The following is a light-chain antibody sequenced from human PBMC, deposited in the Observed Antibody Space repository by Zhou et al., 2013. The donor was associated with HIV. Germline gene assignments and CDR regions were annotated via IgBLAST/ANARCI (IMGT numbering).Light chain of an antibody. Sequence: DIQMTQSPSSLSASVGDRVTITCHASQDISNYLSWYQQKPGKAPKLLIYDASNLETGVPSRFSGSGSGTDFTFTISSLQPEDIATYYCQQYDNLLTFGGGTKVEIK. CDR3: QQYDNLLT. CDR2: DAS. CDR1: QDISNY. V-gene: IGKV1-33*01. J-gene: IGKJ4*01.